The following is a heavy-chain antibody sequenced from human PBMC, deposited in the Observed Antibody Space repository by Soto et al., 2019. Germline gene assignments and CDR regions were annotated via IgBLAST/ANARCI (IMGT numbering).Heavy chain of an antibody. D-gene: IGHD4-17*01. CDR3: ARTTVVTPYPLNWCDP. Sequence: QVQLVQSGAEVKKPGSSVKVSCKASGGTFSSYTISWVRQAPGQGLEWMGRIIPILGIANYAQKFQGRVTITADKSTSTAYRELSSLRSEDTAVYYCARTTVVTPYPLNWCDPWGQGTLVTVSS. V-gene: IGHV1-69*02. J-gene: IGHJ5*02. CDR1: GGTFSSYT. CDR2: IIPILGIA.